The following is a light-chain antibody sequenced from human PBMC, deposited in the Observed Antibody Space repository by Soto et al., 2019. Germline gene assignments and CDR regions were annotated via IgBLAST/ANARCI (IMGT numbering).Light chain of an antibody. J-gene: IGKJ1*01. CDR3: QQYDTSPRT. CDR2: GAS. V-gene: IGKV3-20*01. Sequence: EIVLTQSPGTLSLSPGERATLSCRASQSVSSNYLAWYQQKRGQAPRLLIYGASSRATGIPTRFSGSGSGTYFTLTISRLEHEDFAVYYCQQYDTSPRTFVQGTKLEI. CDR1: QSVSSNY.